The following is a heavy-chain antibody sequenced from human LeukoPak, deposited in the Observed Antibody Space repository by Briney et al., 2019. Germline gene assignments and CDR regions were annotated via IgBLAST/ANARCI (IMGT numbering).Heavy chain of an antibody. CDR2: ISGSGSTT. D-gene: IGHD2-15*01. Sequence: GGSLRLSCAASGFTFNRYGMSWVRQAPGEGLEWVSAISGSGSTTYYADSVKGRFTISRDNSKNTLYLQINSLRAEDTAVYYCARVAAKTVEYWGQGTLVTVSS. CDR1: GFTFNRYG. CDR3: ARVAAKTVEY. V-gene: IGHV3-23*01. J-gene: IGHJ4*02.